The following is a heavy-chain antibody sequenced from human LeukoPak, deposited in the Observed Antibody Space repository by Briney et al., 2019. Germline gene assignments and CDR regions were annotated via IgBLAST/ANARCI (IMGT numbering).Heavy chain of an antibody. CDR2: ISSSGSTI. CDR1: GFTFSDYY. D-gene: IGHD3-10*01. V-gene: IGHV3-11*04. CDR3: ARSFLMSFGELLSGGFDV. J-gene: IGHJ3*01. Sequence: GGSLRLSCAASGFTFSDYYMSWICQAPGKGLEWVSYISSSGSTIYYADSVKGRFTISRDNAKNSLYLQMNSLRAEDTAVYFCARSFLMSFGELLSGGFDVWGQGAMVTVSS.